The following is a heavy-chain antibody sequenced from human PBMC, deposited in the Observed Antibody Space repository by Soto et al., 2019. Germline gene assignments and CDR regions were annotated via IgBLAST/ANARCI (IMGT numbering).Heavy chain of an antibody. CDR1: GFTFSSYG. V-gene: IGHV3-33*01. Sequence: GGSLRLSCAASGFTFSSYGMHWVRQAPGKGLEWVAVIWYDGSNKYYADSVKGRFTISRDNSKNTLYLQMNSLRAEDTAVYYCARGDCSSTSCYSYRRYYYYYYMDVWGKGTTVTVSS. CDR2: IWYDGSNK. J-gene: IGHJ6*03. D-gene: IGHD2-2*01. CDR3: ARGDCSSTSCYSYRRYYYYYYMDV.